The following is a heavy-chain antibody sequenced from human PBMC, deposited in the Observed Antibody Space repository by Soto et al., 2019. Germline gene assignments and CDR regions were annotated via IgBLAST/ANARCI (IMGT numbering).Heavy chain of an antibody. CDR1: GGSISSYY. D-gene: IGHD4-17*01. V-gene: IGHV4-59*01. Sequence: PSETLSLTCTVSGGSISSYYWSWIRQPPGKGLEWIGYIYYSGSTNYNPSLKSRVTISVDTSKNQFSLKLSSVTAADTAVYYCARDTSYRGYGDNAFDIWGQGTMVTVSS. CDR3: ARDTSYRGYGDNAFDI. CDR2: IYYSGST. J-gene: IGHJ3*02.